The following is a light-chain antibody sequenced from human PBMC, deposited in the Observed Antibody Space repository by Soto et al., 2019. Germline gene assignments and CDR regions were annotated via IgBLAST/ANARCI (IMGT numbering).Light chain of an antibody. J-gene: IGKJ1*01. CDR2: AAS. CDR3: QQSRT. CDR1: QGISSY. Sequence: IPFTQSPSSLSASVGDRVTITCRASQGISSYLAWYQQKPGKAPKLLIYAASTLQSGVPSRFSGSGSGTEFTLTISSLQPDDFATYYCQQSRTFGQGTKVDIK. V-gene: IGKV1-9*01.